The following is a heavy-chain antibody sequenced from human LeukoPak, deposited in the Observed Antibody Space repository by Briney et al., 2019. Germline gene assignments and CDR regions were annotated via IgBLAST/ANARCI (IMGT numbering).Heavy chain of an antibody. D-gene: IGHD3-10*01. CDR2: IYPGDSDT. Sequence: GESLKISCKGSGYSFTRYWMGGVRQMPGKGLEWMGIIYPGDSDTRYSPSFQGQVTISADNAISTAYLQWTSLKASDSAMYYCVRRELRGVPDHWGQGTLVTVSS. V-gene: IGHV5-51*01. J-gene: IGHJ4*02. CDR1: GYSFTRYW. CDR3: VRRELRGVPDH.